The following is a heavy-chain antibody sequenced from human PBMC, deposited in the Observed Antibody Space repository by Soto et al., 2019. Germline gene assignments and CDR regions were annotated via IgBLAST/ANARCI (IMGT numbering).Heavy chain of an antibody. CDR2: INPNSGGT. CDR1: GYAFTGYY. CDR3: ARDHDDSSGSNWFDP. J-gene: IGHJ5*02. D-gene: IGHD3-22*01. Sequence: ASVKVSCKASGYAFTGYYMHWVRQAPGQGLEWMGWINPNSGGTNYAQKYEGRVTMTRDTSISTAYMELSRLRSDDTAVYYCARDHDDSSGSNWFDPWGQGTLVTVSS. V-gene: IGHV1-2*02.